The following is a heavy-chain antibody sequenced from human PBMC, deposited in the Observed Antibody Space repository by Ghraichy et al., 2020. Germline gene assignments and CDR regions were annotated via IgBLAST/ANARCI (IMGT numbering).Heavy chain of an antibody. CDR2: INSDGSST. D-gene: IGHD2-15*01. V-gene: IGHV3-74*01. Sequence: GEALNISCAASGFTFSSYWMHWVRQAPGKGLVWVSRINSDGSSTSYADSVKGRFTISRDNAKNTLYLQMNSLRAEDTAVYYCARDNVVVVVAAPVPGPYYGMDVWGQGTTVTVSS. CDR1: GFTFSSYW. J-gene: IGHJ6*02. CDR3: ARDNVVVVVAAPVPGPYYGMDV.